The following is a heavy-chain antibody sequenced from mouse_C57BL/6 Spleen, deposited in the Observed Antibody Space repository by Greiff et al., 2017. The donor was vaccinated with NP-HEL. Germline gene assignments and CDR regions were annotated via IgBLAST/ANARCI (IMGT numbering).Heavy chain of an antibody. CDR3: ARYDYGFDY. J-gene: IGHJ2*01. V-gene: IGHV1-59*01. CDR1: GYTFTSYW. D-gene: IGHD2-4*01. CDR2: IDPSDSYT. Sequence: QVHVKQPGAELVRPGTSVKLSCKASGYTFTSYWMHWVKQRPGQGLEWIGVIDPSDSYTNYNQKFKGKATLTVDTSSSTAYMQLSSLTSEDSAVYYCARYDYGFDYWGQGTTLTVSS.